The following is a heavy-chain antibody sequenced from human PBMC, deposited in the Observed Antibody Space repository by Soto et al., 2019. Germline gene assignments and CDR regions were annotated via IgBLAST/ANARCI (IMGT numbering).Heavy chain of an antibody. CDR2: ISFDGTNK. CDR3: AKDEGYCASGVCYPFDY. Sequence: QVQLVESGGGVVQPGRSLRLSCAASGFTFSNYGMHWVRQAPGKGLEWVAVISFDGTNKYYADSVKGRFTISRDNSKNTLYLQMNSLRAEDTAVYYCAKDEGYCASGVCYPFDYWGQGTLVTVSS. J-gene: IGHJ4*02. D-gene: IGHD2-8*01. CDR1: GFTFSNYG. V-gene: IGHV3-30*18.